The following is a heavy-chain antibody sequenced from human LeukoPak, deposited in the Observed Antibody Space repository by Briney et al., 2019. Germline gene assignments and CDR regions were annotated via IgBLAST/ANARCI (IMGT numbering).Heavy chain of an antibody. V-gene: IGHV4-34*01. Sequence: SETLSLTCAVYGGSFSGYYWSWIRQPPGKGLEWIGEINHSGSTTYNPSLKSRVTISVDTSKNQFSLKLSSVTSSDSAVYYCARGGFGTTGTTGSNWFDPWGQGTLVTVSS. CDR2: INHSGST. D-gene: IGHD1-1*01. CDR1: GGSFSGYY. CDR3: ARGGFGTTGTTGSNWFDP. J-gene: IGHJ5*02.